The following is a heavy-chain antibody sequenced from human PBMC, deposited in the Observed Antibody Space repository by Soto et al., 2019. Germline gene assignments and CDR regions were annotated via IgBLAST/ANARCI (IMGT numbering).Heavy chain of an antibody. CDR2: LNSDGSST. Sequence: GGSLRLSCAASGFTFSIYWMHWVRQAPGKGLVWVSRLNSDGSSTGYADSVKGRFTISRDNAKNTVYLQMNSLRAEDTAVYYCARMGGYCSSTSCRLFDYWGPGTLVTVSS. D-gene: IGHD2-2*01. J-gene: IGHJ4*02. CDR3: ARMGGYCSSTSCRLFDY. V-gene: IGHV3-74*01. CDR1: GFTFSIYW.